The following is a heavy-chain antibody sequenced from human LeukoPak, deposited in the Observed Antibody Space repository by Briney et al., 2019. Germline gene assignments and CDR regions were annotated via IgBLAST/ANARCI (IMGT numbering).Heavy chain of an antibody. J-gene: IGHJ4*02. D-gene: IGHD2-2*01. CDR3: ARVDAGPDH. Sequence: ASVKVSCKASGGTFSSYAISWVRQVPGQGLEWMGWINPNSGGTNYAQKFQGRVTMTSDTSISTVYMELNRLRSDDTAVYYCARVDAGPDHWGQGTLVTVSS. CDR1: GGTFSSYA. CDR2: INPNSGGT. V-gene: IGHV1-2*02.